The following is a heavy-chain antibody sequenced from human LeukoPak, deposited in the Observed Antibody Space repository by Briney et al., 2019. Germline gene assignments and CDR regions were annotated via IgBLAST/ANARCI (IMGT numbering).Heavy chain of an antibody. J-gene: IGHJ5*02. V-gene: IGHV3-7*01. CDR3: ARDAYDDASES. CDR2: LRPDGSDK. Sequence: GGSLRLSCAASGFTLSGYWMTWVRQAPGKGLEWVANLRPDGSDKYYADSVEGRFTISRDNAKNSLYLQMNGLRADDTAIYYCARDAYDDASESWGQGTLVTVSS. D-gene: IGHD3-3*01. CDR1: GFTLSGYW.